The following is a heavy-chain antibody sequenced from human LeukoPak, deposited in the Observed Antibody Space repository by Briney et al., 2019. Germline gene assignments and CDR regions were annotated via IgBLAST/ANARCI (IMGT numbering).Heavy chain of an antibody. Sequence: ASVKVSCKASGYTFSGYYIHWVRQAPGQGLEWMGWISPNSGGTNNAQKFQGRVTMTRDTSISKVYMEMSRLRYDDTAVYYCARPYFQWELRYWGPGTLVTVSS. J-gene: IGHJ4*02. CDR1: GYTFSGYY. D-gene: IGHD1-26*01. CDR3: ARPYFQWELRY. V-gene: IGHV1-2*02. CDR2: ISPNSGGT.